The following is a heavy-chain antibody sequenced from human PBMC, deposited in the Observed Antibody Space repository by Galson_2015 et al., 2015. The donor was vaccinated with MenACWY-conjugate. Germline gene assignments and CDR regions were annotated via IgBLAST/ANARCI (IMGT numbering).Heavy chain of an antibody. D-gene: IGHD2-21*01. Sequence: SLRLSCAGSASTFTNAYMSWVRQAPGKGLEWVGRIKSQTDGGKTDYAAPVKGRFTISGDDSKNTLYLQMSSLKIEDTAVYYCTTHKPDSWGGLLFHFYMDVWGKGTTVTVSS. CDR1: ASTFTNAY. CDR2: IKSQTDGGKT. V-gene: IGHV3-15*01. J-gene: IGHJ6*03. CDR3: TTHKPDSWGGLLFHFYMDV.